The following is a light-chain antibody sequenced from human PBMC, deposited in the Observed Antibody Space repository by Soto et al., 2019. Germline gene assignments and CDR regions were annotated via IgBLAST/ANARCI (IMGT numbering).Light chain of an antibody. V-gene: IGLV2-14*01. J-gene: IGLJ3*02. Sequence: QSALTQPASVSGSPGQSITISCTGTNSDVGSYNYVSWYQQHPAKAPKLIIYEVNDRPSAVSTRFSASKSGNTASLTISGLQPDDEADYYCCSYTTNNTWVFGGGTKLTVL. CDR3: CSYTTNNTWV. CDR1: NSDVGSYNY. CDR2: EVN.